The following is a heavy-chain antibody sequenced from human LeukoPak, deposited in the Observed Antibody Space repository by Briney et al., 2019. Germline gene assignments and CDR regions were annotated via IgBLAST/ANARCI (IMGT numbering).Heavy chain of an antibody. CDR2: INPNSGGT. Sequence: GASVKVSCKASGYTFTGYYMHWVRQAPGQGLEWMGWINPNSGGTNYAQKFQGRVTMTRDTSISTAYKELSRLRSDDTAVYYCARGRFLEWRKSPDAFDIWGQGTMVTVSS. D-gene: IGHD3-3*01. CDR3: ARGRFLEWRKSPDAFDI. V-gene: IGHV1-2*02. J-gene: IGHJ3*02. CDR1: GYTFTGYY.